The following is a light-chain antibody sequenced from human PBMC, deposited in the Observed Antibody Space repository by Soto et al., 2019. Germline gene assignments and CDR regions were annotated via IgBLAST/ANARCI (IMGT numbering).Light chain of an antibody. CDR3: QQEWT. V-gene: IGKV1-5*01. CDR2: DAS. Sequence: DIQMTQSPSTLSASVGDRVTITCRASQSISSWLAWYQQKPGKAPKLLIYDASSLESGVPSRFSGSGSGTEFTLTISSLQPDDFATYYCQQEWTFGQGTKVDIK. CDR1: QSISSW. J-gene: IGKJ1*01.